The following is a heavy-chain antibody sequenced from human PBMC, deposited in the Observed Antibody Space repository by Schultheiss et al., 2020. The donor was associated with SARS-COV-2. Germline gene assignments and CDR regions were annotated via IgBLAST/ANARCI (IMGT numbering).Heavy chain of an antibody. D-gene: IGHD2-15*01. J-gene: IGHJ6*02. CDR3: ARDYCSGGSCYGRDYYGMDV. CDR1: GFTFSSYA. V-gene: IGHV3-48*01. Sequence: GGSLRLSCAASGFTFSSYAMSWIRQAPGKGLEWVSYISSSSSTIYYADSVKGRFTISRDNAKNSLYLQMNSLRAEDTAVYYCARDYCSGGSCYGRDYYGMDVWGQGTTVTVSS. CDR2: ISSSSSTI.